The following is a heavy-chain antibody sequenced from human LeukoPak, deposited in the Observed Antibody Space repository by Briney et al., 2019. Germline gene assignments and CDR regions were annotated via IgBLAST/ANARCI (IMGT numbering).Heavy chain of an antibody. J-gene: IGHJ4*02. CDR3: TTKRVGAPAFDY. CDR2: IKSKTDGGTI. D-gene: IGHD1-26*01. CDR1: GFTFSSYG. V-gene: IGHV3-15*07. Sequence: PGGSLRLSCAASGFTFSSYGMHWVRQAPGKGLEWVGRIKSKTDGGTIDYAAPVKGRFTISRDDSKNTLYLQMNSLKTEDTAVYYCTTKRVGAPAFDYWGQGTLVTVSS.